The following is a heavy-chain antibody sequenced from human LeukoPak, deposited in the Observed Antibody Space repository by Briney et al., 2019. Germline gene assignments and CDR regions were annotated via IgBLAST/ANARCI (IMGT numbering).Heavy chain of an antibody. Sequence: GGSLRLSCAASGFTVSSNYMSWVRQAPGKGLEWVSVIYSGGSTYYADSVKGRFTISRGNSKNTLYLQMNSLRAEDTAVYYCARGIAAAANEDRFDPWGQGTLVTVSS. CDR3: ARGIAAAANEDRFDP. J-gene: IGHJ5*02. D-gene: IGHD6-13*01. V-gene: IGHV3-53*01. CDR1: GFTVSSNY. CDR2: IYSGGST.